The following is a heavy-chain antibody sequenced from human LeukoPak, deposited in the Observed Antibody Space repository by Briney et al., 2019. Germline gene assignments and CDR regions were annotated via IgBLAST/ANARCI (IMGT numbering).Heavy chain of an antibody. V-gene: IGHV3-23*01. J-gene: IGHJ5*02. CDR1: VFTFSSYA. D-gene: IGHD6-6*01. CDR3: AKDQGGSIAARFDP. CDR2: ICGRGGST. Sequence: GGSLRLSCAASVFTFSSYAMSWVRQAPGQGLEWVSAICGRGGSTYYADSVKGRFTISRDNSKNTLYLQMNSLRAEDTAVYYCAKDQGGSIAARFDPWGQGTLVTVSS.